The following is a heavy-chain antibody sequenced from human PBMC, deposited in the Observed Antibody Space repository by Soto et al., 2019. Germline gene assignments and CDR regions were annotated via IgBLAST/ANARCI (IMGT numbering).Heavy chain of an antibody. D-gene: IGHD3-3*01. V-gene: IGHV3-30*18. Sequence: GGSLRLSCAASGFTFSSHGMNWVRQAPGKGLEWVAVISYDGSNKYFAESVKGQFTISRDNSKNTLYLQMNSLRAEDTAVYYCAKDSSSYDFWSGYCFDYWGQGTLVTVSS. CDR1: GFTFSSHG. CDR3: AKDSSSYDFWSGYCFDY. CDR2: ISYDGSNK. J-gene: IGHJ4*02.